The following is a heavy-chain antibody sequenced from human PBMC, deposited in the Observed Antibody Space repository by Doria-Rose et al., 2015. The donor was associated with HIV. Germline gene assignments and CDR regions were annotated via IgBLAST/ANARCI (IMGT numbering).Heavy chain of an antibody. CDR1: SISSSSYY. V-gene: IGHV4-39*07. CDR2: IYYSGSA. D-gene: IGHD6-6*01. CDR3: ARGTYSSSPPGYFDL. J-gene: IGHJ2*01. Sequence: SISSSSYYWGWIRQPPGKGLEWIGSIYYSGSAYYNPSLKSRVTISVDTSKNQFSLKLSSLTAADTAVYYCARGTYSSSPPGYFDLWGRGTLVTVSS.